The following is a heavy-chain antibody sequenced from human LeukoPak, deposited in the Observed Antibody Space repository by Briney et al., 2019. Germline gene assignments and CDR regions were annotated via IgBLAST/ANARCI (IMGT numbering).Heavy chain of an antibody. Sequence: ASVKVSCKASGGTFSSYAISWVRQAPGQGLEWMGRIIPIFGIANYAQKFQGRVTITADKSTSTAYMELSSLTSEDTAVYYCAKYFGALNWFDPWGQGTLVTVSS. J-gene: IGHJ5*02. CDR1: GGTFSSYA. CDR2: IIPIFGIA. CDR3: AKYFGALNWFDP. V-gene: IGHV1-69*04. D-gene: IGHD3-9*01.